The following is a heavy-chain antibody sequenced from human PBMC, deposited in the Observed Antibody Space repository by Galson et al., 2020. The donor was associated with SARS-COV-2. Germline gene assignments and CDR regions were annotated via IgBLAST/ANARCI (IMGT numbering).Heavy chain of an antibody. CDR3: ARDITMIVRDAFDS. V-gene: IGHV3-21*01. J-gene: IGHJ3*02. CDR1: GFTFRSYS. CDR2: ISSSSSYI. D-gene: IGHD3-22*01. Sequence: TGGSLRLSCAASGFTFRSYSMNWVRQAPGKGLEWVSSISSSSSYIYYADSVKGRFTISRDNAKNSLYLQMNSLRAEDTAVYYCARDITMIVRDAFDSWGQGTMVTVSS.